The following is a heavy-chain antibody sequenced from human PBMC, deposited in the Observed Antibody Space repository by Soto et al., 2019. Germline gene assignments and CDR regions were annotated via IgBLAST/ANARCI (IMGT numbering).Heavy chain of an antibody. J-gene: IGHJ4*02. CDR3: TGQVASGY. CDR1: GFTFSNSG. V-gene: IGHV3-30*03. Sequence: QVQLVESGGGVVQPGRSPRLSCAASGFTFSNSGMHWVRQAPGKGLEWVAVISSDGNTKYYADSVKGRFTISRDNSKNTLYLEKNGLRADDAALYYCTGQVASGYWGQGTLVTVSS. CDR2: ISSDGNTK. D-gene: IGHD2-8*02.